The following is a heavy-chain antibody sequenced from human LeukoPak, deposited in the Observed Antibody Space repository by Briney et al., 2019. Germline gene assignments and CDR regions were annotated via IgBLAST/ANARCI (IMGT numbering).Heavy chain of an antibody. CDR3: ARDYSRYCSSTGCYDVFYYYYYGMDV. Sequence: ASVKVSCKASGYTFTSYGISWVRQAPGQGLEWMGWISAYNGNTNYAQKLQGRVTMTTDTSTSTAYMELRSLRSDDTAVYYCARDYSRYCSSTGCYDVFYYYYYGMDVWGQGTTVTVSS. CDR2: ISAYNGNT. CDR1: GYTFTSYG. V-gene: IGHV1-18*01. D-gene: IGHD2-2*01. J-gene: IGHJ6*02.